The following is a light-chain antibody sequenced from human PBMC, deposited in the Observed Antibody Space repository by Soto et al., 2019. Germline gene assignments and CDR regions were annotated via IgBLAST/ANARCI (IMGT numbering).Light chain of an antibody. CDR1: QGISTY. CDR2: AAS. CDR3: QKYNSAPWT. Sequence: DIQMTQSPSSLSASVGDRVTITCRATQGISTYLAWYQQRPGKVPKLLIYAASTLQSGVPSRFSGSGSGTDFTLTISSLQPEDVATYYCQKYNSAPWTFGKGTKVEI. J-gene: IGKJ1*01. V-gene: IGKV1-27*01.